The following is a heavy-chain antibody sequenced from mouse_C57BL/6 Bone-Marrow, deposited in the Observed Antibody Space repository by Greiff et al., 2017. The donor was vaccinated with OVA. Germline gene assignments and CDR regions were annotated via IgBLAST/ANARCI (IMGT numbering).Heavy chain of an antibody. CDR3: TRDPAYAMDY. V-gene: IGHV5-9-1*02. J-gene: IGHJ4*01. CDR1: GFTFSSYA. CDR2: ISSGGDYI. Sequence: EVMLVESGEGLVKPGGSLKLSCAASGFTFSSYAMSWVRQTPEKRLEWVAYISSGGDYIYYADTVKGRFTISRDTARNTLYLQMSRLKSEDTAMYYCTRDPAYAMDYWGQGTSVTVSS.